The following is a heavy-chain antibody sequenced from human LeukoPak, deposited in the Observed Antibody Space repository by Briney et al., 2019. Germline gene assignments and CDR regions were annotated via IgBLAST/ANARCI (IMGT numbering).Heavy chain of an antibody. CDR1: GGSIGSSSYY. CDR3: ARDIRAPTTYYFDY. CDR2: IYYSGST. V-gene: IGHV4-39*07. D-gene: IGHD1/OR15-1a*01. Sequence: SETLSLTCSVSGGSIGSSSYYWVWIRQPPGEGLEWTASIYYSGSTYYNPSLKSRVTISVDTSKNQFSLKLSSVTAADTAVYYCARDIRAPTTYYFDYWGQGTLVTVSS. J-gene: IGHJ4*02.